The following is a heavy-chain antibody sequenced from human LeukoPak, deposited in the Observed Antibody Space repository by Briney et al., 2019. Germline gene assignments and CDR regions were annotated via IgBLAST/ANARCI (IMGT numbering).Heavy chain of an antibody. CDR3: ARDQGGGYCTNGVCEPFDY. D-gene: IGHD2-8*01. CDR2: ISSSSSYI. J-gene: IGHJ4*02. V-gene: IGHV3-21*01. CDR1: GFTVSSYS. Sequence: GGSLRLSCAAFGFTVSSYSMNWVRQAPGKGLEWVSSISSSSSYIYYADSVKGRFTISRDNAKNSLYLQMNSLRAEDTAVYYCARDQGGGYCTNGVCEPFDYWGQGTLVTVSS.